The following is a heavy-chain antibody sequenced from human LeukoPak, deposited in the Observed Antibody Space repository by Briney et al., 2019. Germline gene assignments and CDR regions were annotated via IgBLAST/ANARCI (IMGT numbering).Heavy chain of an antibody. CDR2: ISGSGGST. Sequence: GGSLRLSCAASGFIFSSYAMSWVRQAPGKGLEWVSDISGSGGSTYYADSVKGRFTISRDNSKNTLYLQMNGLRAEDTAVYYCAKGGDDYTTYYYMDVWGKGTTVTVSS. D-gene: IGHD4-11*01. J-gene: IGHJ6*03. V-gene: IGHV3-23*01. CDR3: AKGGDDYTTYYYMDV. CDR1: GFIFSSYA.